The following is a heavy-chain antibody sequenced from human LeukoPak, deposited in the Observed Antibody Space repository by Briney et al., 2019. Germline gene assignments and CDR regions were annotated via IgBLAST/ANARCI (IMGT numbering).Heavy chain of an antibody. D-gene: IGHD6-13*01. J-gene: IGHJ4*02. V-gene: IGHV4-38-2*02. CDR3: ARVDLSITSAPYYFDY. CDR1: GYSINSGYY. Sequence: SETLSLTCTVSGYSINSGYYWSWIRQPPGKRLEWIGSIYYSGSTYSNPTLKSRLTISVDTSKNQISLKLSSVTAADTAVYYCARVDLSITSAPYYFDYWGQGTLVTVSS. CDR2: IYYSGST.